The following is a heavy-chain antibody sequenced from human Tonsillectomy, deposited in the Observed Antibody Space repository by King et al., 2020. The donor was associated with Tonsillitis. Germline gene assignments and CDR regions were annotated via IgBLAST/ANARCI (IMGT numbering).Heavy chain of an antibody. CDR3: ASFGEITLLREFDH. J-gene: IGHJ4*02. D-gene: IGHD3-10*01. CDR2: LNSVCSSS. V-gene: IGHV3-74*01. CDR1: GFTFSRDW. Sequence: VQLVESGGGLVQPGGSLRLSCAASGFTFSRDWMHWVRQAPGKGLVWVSRLNSVCSSSSYADSVKGRFTISRDNAKNTLYLQMNSLRAEDTAVYYCASFGEITLLREFDHWGQGTLVTVSS.